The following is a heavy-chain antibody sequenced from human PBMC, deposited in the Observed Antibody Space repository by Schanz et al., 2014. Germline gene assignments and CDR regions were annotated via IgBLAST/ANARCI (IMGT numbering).Heavy chain of an antibody. CDR1: GDSISTYS. CDR3: ARGGGGWNFYGMDG. J-gene: IGHJ6*02. D-gene: IGHD3-16*01. V-gene: IGHV4-59*01. CDR2: INYSGST. Sequence: QVQLQESGPGLVKPSETLSLTCTVSGDSISTYSWNWVRQAPGKGLEWIGYINYSGSTNYIPSLKSRVTISVDTSKNQFSLRLNSVIAADTAVYYCARGGGGWNFYGMDGWGQGTTVTVSS.